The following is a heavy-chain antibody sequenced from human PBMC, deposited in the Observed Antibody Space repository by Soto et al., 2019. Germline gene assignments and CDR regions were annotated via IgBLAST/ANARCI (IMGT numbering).Heavy chain of an antibody. CDR1: GGTFSNYA. D-gene: IGHD6-19*01. J-gene: IGHJ5*02. CDR3: ARDYDPPGYGSGWGGFDP. CDR2: IIPMFNTA. Sequence: QVQLVQSGAEVQKPGSSVKVFCKASGGTFSNYAISWVRQAPGQGLEWMGGIIPMFNTADYAQKFQGRVTITADKSTSTAYMELTSLRSEDTAVYYCARDYDPPGYGSGWGGFDPWGQGTLVIVSS. V-gene: IGHV1-69*14.